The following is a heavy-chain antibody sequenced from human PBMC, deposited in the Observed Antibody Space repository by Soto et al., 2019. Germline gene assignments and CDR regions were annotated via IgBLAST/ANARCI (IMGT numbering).Heavy chain of an antibody. Sequence: GGSLRLSCAASGFTFSSYAMHWVRQAPGKGLEWMGGFDPEDGETIYAQKFQGRVTMTEDTSTDTAYMELSSLRSEDTAVYYCATAWRYCSGGSCYSRFLFDYWGQGTLVTVSS. CDR2: FDPEDGET. CDR3: ATAWRYCSGGSCYSRFLFDY. V-gene: IGHV1-24*01. J-gene: IGHJ4*02. CDR1: GFTFSSYA. D-gene: IGHD2-15*01.